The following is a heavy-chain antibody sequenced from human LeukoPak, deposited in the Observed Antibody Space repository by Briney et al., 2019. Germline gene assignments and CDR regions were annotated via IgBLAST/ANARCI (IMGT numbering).Heavy chain of an antibody. CDR2: IIPIFGTA. V-gene: IGHV1-69*13. CDR3: ARIITGTFTWFNP. D-gene: IGHD1-7*01. J-gene: IGHJ5*02. Sequence: SVKVSCKASGGTFSSYAISWVRQAPGQGLEWMGGIIPIFGTANYAQKFQGRVTITADESTSTAYMELSSLRSEDTAVYYCARIITGTFTWFNPWGQGTLVTVSS. CDR1: GGTFSSYA.